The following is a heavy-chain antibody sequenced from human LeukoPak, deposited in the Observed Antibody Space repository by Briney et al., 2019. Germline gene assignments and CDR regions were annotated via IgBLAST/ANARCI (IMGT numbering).Heavy chain of an antibody. J-gene: IGHJ6*03. Sequence: PSETLSLTCTVSGGSISSYYWSWIRQPAGKGLEWIGRIYTSGSTNYNPSLKSRVTMSVDTSKNQFSLKLSSVTAADTAVYYCARDGNTMVRGVPHDYYYYMDVWGKGTTVTISS. D-gene: IGHD3-10*01. V-gene: IGHV4-4*07. CDR3: ARDGNTMVRGVPHDYYYYMDV. CDR2: IYTSGST. CDR1: GGSISSYY.